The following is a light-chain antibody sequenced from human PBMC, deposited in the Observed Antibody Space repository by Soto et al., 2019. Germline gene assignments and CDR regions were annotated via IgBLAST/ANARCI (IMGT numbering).Light chain of an antibody. J-gene: IGKJ1*01. CDR3: MQGTHWQWT. V-gene: IGKV2-30*01. Sequence: DVVMTQSPLSLPVTLGQPASISCRSSQSLVYRDGNTYLNWFQQRPGQSPRRLIYRVSNRDSGVPDRFSGSGSGTDLTLKISRVEAEDVGVYYCMQGTHWQWTFGQGTKVEIK. CDR1: QSLVYRDGNTY. CDR2: RVS.